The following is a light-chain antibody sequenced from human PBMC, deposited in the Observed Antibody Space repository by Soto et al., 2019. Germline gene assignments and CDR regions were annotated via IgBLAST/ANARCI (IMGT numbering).Light chain of an antibody. Sequence: ETVLTQSPGTLSLSPGERATLSCRASQTIRSNYLAWYRQTPGQAPRLLIYGASNRATGIKDRFSGSGSGTDFTLIISRLEPEDFALYYCQQYGSSPWTFGQGTKVEIK. J-gene: IGKJ1*01. CDR2: GAS. CDR1: QTIRSNY. V-gene: IGKV3-20*01. CDR3: QQYGSSPWT.